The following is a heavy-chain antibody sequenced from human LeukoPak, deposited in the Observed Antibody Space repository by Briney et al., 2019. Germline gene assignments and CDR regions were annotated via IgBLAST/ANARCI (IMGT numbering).Heavy chain of an antibody. CDR2: IYYSGST. CDR3: ASHTGYDAFDI. D-gene: IGHD3-10*01. J-gene: IGHJ3*02. V-gene: IGHV4-59*01. CDR1: GGSISSYY. Sequence: SETLSLTCTVSGGSISSYYWSWIRQPPGKGLEWIGYIYYSGSTNYNPSLKSRVTISVDTSKNQFSLKLSSVTAADTAVYYCASHTGYDAFDIWGQGTMVTVSS.